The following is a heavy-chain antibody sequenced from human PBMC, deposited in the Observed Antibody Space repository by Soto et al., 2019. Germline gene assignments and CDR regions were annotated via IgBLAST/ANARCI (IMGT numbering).Heavy chain of an antibody. Sequence: PSQTLSLTCAISGGSVSSNSGAWHWIRQSPSRGLEWLGRTYYRSQWYYDYSGSMKSRITINPDISKNQFSLHLNSVTPEDTAVYYCARVTIVGVVIGAFDIWGQGTMVTVSS. CDR2: TYYRSQWYY. J-gene: IGHJ3*02. V-gene: IGHV6-1*01. D-gene: IGHD3-3*01. CDR3: ARVTIVGVVIGAFDI. CDR1: GGSVSSNSGA.